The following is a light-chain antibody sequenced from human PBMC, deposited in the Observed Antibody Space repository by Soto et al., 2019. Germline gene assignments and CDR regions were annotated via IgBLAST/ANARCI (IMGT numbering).Light chain of an antibody. CDR2: AAS. V-gene: IGKV1-39*01. CDR1: QSISRY. J-gene: IGKJ2*01. CDR3: QQSYSTPFT. Sequence: DIQMTQPPFSLSASVGDRATITCPASQSISRYLNWYHQKPGKAPHLLISAASSLQSGVPSRFSGSAAGTDFTLTISRLHPADVATYYGQQSYSTPFTFGQGTKLEI.